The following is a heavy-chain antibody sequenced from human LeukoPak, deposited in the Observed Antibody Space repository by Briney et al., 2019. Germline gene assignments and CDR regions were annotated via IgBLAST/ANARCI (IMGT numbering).Heavy chain of an antibody. CDR3: ARGDDYGDSGPFDY. CDR1: VFTFSSYW. Sequence: GGSLRLSCAASVFTFSSYWMHWVRQVPGKGLVWVSRINGDGSSTTYADSVKGRFTISRDNAKNTLYLQMNGLRAEDTAVYYCARGDDYGDSGPFDYWGQGTLVTVSS. D-gene: IGHD4-17*01. CDR2: INGDGSST. J-gene: IGHJ4*02. V-gene: IGHV3-74*01.